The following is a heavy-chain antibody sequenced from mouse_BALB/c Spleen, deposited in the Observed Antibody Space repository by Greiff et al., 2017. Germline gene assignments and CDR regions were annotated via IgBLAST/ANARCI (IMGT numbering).Heavy chain of an antibody. CDR1: GYTFTSYY. CDR3: AYRPWFAY. D-gene: IGHD2-14*01. CDR2: IYPGDGST. J-gene: IGHJ3*01. V-gene: IGHV1S56*01. Sequence: VQLQQSGPELVKPGASVKMSCKASGYTFTSYYIHWVKQRPGQGLEWIGWIYPGDGSTKYNEKFKGKTTLTADKSSSTAYMLLSSLTSEDSAIYFCAYRPWFAYWGQGTLVTVSA.